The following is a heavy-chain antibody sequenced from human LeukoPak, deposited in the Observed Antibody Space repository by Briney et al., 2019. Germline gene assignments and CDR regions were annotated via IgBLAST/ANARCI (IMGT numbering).Heavy chain of an antibody. CDR2: ISSSGGST. CDR3: ANTPYYYDSSGYADY. D-gene: IGHD3-22*01. V-gene: IGHV3-23*01. J-gene: IGHJ4*02. Sequence: GGSLRLSCAASGFTFSSYAMSWVRQAPGKGLEWVSAISSSGGSTYYADSVKGRFTISRDNSKNTLYLQMNSLRAEDTAVYYCANTPYYYDSSGYADYWGQGTLVTVSS. CDR1: GFTFSSYA.